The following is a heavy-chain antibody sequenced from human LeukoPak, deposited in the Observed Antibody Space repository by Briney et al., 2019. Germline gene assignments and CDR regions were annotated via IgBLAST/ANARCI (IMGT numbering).Heavy chain of an antibody. V-gene: IGHV4-4*07. CDR2: IYISGNT. D-gene: IGHD4-17*01. CDR1: GHSISNHH. J-gene: IGHJ4*02. Sequence: PSETLSLTCTVSGHSISNHHWNCIRQPAGKGLEWIGRIYISGNTDYNPSLKSRVTVSVDTSRNQFSLKLSSVTAADTAVYFCAREKFDYGDSDYFDYWGQGALVTVSS. CDR3: AREKFDYGDSDYFDY.